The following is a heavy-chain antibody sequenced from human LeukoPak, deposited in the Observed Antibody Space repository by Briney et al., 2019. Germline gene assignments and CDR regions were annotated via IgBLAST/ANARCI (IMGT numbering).Heavy chain of an antibody. CDR2: IWYDGSDI. CDR3: ARDLSMVRGPLEF. V-gene: IGHV3-33*01. CDR1: GFIFSTYS. D-gene: IGHD3-10*01. Sequence: GRSLRLSCAESGFIFSTYSMHWVCQAPGKGLEWVAVIWYDGSDIYYADSVKGRFTISRDNSKNTLYLQLNSLRAEDTAVYYCARDLSMVRGPLEFWGQGTLVTVSS. J-gene: IGHJ4*02.